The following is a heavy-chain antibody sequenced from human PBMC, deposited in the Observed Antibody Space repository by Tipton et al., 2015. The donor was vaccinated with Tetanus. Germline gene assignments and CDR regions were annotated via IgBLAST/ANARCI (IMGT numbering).Heavy chain of an antibody. J-gene: IGHJ6*02. V-gene: IGHV3-11*01. D-gene: IGHD6-13*01. CDR1: GFSIRDYY. CDR3: AKCGAPAGKSLSVDHYYYYYGMDV. CDR2: ISTSGSPI. Sequence: QLVQSGGGLVKPGGSLRLSCAASGFSIRDYYMTWIRQAPGKGLEWLAHISTSGSPIYYADSVKGRFTISRDNTNNSLSLQMNSLRAEDSASYYCAKCGAPAGKSLSVDHYYYYYGMDVWGQGTTVTVSS.